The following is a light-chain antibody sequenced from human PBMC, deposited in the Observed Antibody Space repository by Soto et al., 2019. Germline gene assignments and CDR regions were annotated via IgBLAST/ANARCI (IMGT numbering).Light chain of an antibody. J-gene: IGKJ5*01. V-gene: IGKV3-11*01. CDR2: GAS. CDR1: ESVSIS. CDR3: QHRSSWPPS. Sequence: LTQSPATLSVSPGEGATLSCRASESVSISLAWYQHKPGQPPRLLIHGASTRASGVPPRFSGSGSGTDFTLTISSLEPEDFAVYYCQHRSSWPPSFGQGTRLEIK.